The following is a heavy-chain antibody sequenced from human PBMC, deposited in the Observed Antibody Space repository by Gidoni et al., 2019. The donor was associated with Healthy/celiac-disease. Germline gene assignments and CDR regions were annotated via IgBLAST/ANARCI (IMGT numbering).Heavy chain of an antibody. J-gene: IGHJ5*02. CDR2: FDPEEGET. D-gene: IGHD2-15*01. V-gene: IGHV1-24*01. Sequence: QVQLVQSGAEVKKPGASVKVSCKVSGYTLTELSMHWVRRAPGKGLEWMGGFDPEEGETIYAQKFQGRVTMTEDTSTDTAYMELSSLRSEDTAVYYCATLPSPSYCSGGSCYSKGNWFDPWGQGTLVTVSS. CDR1: GYTLTELS. CDR3: ATLPSPSYCSGGSCYSKGNWFDP.